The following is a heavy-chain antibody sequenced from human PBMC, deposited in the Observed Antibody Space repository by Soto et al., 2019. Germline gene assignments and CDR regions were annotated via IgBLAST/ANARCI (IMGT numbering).Heavy chain of an antibody. CDR1: GGSFSGYY. V-gene: IGHV4-34*01. CDR2: INHSGST. J-gene: IGHJ4*02. D-gene: IGHD2-8*02. CDR3: ARDKITGLFDY. Sequence: PSETLSLTCAVYGGSFSGYYWTWIRQPPGTGLEWIGEINHSGSTNYNPSLKSRVTISVDTSKNQFSLKLTSVTSADTAVYYCARDKITGLFDYWGQGTLVT.